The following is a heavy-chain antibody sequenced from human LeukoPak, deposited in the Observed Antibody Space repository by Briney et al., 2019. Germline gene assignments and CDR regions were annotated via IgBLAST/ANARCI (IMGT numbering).Heavy chain of an antibody. CDR3: AKDRGIVATNIDGMDV. Sequence: GGSLRLSCAASGFTFSSYAMSWVRQAPGKGLEWVSTISGSGGSTYYADSVKGRFTISRDNSKNTLYLQMNSLRAEDTAVYYCAKDRGIVATNIDGMDVWGQGTTVTVSS. CDR2: ISGSGGST. D-gene: IGHD5-12*01. V-gene: IGHV3-23*01. CDR1: GFTFSSYA. J-gene: IGHJ6*02.